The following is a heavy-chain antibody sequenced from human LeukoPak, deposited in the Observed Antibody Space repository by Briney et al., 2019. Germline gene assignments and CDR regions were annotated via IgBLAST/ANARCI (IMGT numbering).Heavy chain of an antibody. D-gene: IGHD3-16*02. Sequence: SETLSLTCAVSGGSLISTTYYWGWVRQPPGKGLEWIGSIYYSGSTYYNPSLKSRVTVSVDMSKNQFSLQLSSVTAADTAVYYCARAPRTGAWDMITFGGVIVHGDAFDFWGQGTMVTVSS. CDR2: IYYSGST. V-gene: IGHV4-39*07. J-gene: IGHJ3*01. CDR3: ARAPRTGAWDMITFGGVIVHGDAFDF. CDR1: GGSLISTTYY.